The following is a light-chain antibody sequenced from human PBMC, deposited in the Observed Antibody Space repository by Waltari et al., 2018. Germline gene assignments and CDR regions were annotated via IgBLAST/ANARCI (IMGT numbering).Light chain of an antibody. CDR1: QSVSRF. J-gene: IGKJ1*01. CDR2: GAS. V-gene: IGKV3-20*01. Sequence: QSPGTLSLSPGERGTLSCRASQSVSRFLAWYQQKPGQAPRLLIYGASTRATGIPDRFSGSGSGTDFSLTISRLEPEDFAVYYCQKYDRLPATFGQGTKVE. CDR3: QKYDRLPAT.